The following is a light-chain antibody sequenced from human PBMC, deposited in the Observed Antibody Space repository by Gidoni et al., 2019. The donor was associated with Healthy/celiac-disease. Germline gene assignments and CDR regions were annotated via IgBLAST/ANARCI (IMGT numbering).Light chain of an antibody. CDR3: QQRSNWHTLT. CDR1: QGVSSS. CDR2: DAS. J-gene: IGKJ4*01. Sequence: DIVLTQSPSTLSLSPGERATLSCRASQGVSSSLAWYQQKPGQAPRLLIYDASSRATGIPARFSGSGSGTDFTLTISSLEHEDFAVSYCQQRSNWHTLTFGGXTKVEIK. V-gene: IGKV3D-11*01.